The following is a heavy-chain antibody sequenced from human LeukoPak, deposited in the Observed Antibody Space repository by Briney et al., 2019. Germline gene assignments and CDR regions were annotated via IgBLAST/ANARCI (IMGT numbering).Heavy chain of an antibody. CDR3: ARDRGYSYGQYYYYYYMDV. J-gene: IGHJ6*03. V-gene: IGHV1-69*06. D-gene: IGHD5-18*01. CDR1: GGTFSSYA. CDR2: IIPIFGTA. Sequence: SVKVSCKASGGTFSSYAISWVRQAPGQGLEWMGGIIPIFGTANYAQKFQGRVTITADKSTSTAYMELSSLRSEDTAVYYCARDRGYSYGQYYYYYYMDVWGKGTTVTVSS.